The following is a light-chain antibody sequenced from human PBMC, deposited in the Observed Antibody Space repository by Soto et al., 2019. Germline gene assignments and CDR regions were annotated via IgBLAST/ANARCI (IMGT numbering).Light chain of an antibody. J-gene: IGLJ3*02. Sequence: QAVVTQEPSLTVSPGGTVTLTCASSTGAVTSAYYPNWFQQKPGQAPRALIYGTTNKHSWTPARFSGSLFGGKAALTLSGVQPEDEAEFYCLLFYGGAWVFGGGTKLTVL. CDR1: TGAVTSAYY. CDR3: LLFYGGAWV. V-gene: IGLV7-43*01. CDR2: GTT.